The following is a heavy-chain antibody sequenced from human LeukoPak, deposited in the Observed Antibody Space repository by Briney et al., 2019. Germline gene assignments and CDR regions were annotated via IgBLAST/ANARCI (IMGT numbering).Heavy chain of an antibody. J-gene: IGHJ5*02. Sequence: PGGSLRLSCAVSGFTFSSYSMNWVRQAPGKGLEWVSSISSSSSYIYYADSVKGRFTISRDNAKNSLYLQMNSLRAEDTAVYYCASRGSYGGGWFDPWGQGTLVTVSS. CDR2: ISSSSSYI. V-gene: IGHV3-21*01. CDR1: GFTFSSYS. D-gene: IGHD1-26*01. CDR3: ASRGSYGGGWFDP.